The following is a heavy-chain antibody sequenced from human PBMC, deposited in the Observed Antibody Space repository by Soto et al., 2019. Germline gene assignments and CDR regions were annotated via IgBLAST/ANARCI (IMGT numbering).Heavy chain of an antibody. J-gene: IGHJ4*02. D-gene: IGHD6-13*01. CDR2: INVDGSGT. CDR3: AKDHASSSWYQGGNVNYYFDY. CDR1: GFTFGNYW. V-gene: IGHV3-74*01. Sequence: AGGSLRLSCAASGFTFGNYWMHWVRQAPGKGLVWVSRINVDGSGTNYADSVKGRFTISRDNSKNTLYLQMNSLRAEDTAVYYCAKDHASSSWYQGGNVNYYFDYWGQGTLVTVSS.